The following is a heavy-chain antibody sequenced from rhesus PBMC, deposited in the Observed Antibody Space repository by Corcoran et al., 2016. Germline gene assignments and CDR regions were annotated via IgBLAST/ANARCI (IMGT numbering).Heavy chain of an antibody. CDR3: TRDHPLRSQTEYFEF. J-gene: IGHJ1*01. Sequence: EVQLVESGGGLVQPGGYLRLCCAASGFTFSSYDMSWVRQGRGKWGEGVSYISYTGKPISYAASVKGLFTIARDNAKNSLSLQMSSLRAEDTAVYYGTRDHPLRSQTEYFEFWGQGALVTVSS. CDR1: GFTFSSYD. CDR2: ISYTGKPI. V-gene: IGHV3-136*01. D-gene: IGHD4-29*01.